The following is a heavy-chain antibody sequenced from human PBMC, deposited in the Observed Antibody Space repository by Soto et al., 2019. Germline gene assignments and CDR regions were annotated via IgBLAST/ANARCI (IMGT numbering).Heavy chain of an antibody. CDR3: SRDLNYGHDY. CDR1: GFTFSSYT. CDR2: ITSSGDYT. Sequence: GGSLRLSCAASGFTFSSYTMSWVRQAPGKRLEWVSAITSSGDYTTHADSVKGRFTISRDNAEKSLHLQMNSLTAEDTAVYYCSRDLNYGHDYWGQGTLVTVSS. J-gene: IGHJ4*02. D-gene: IGHD4-17*01. V-gene: IGHV3-21*01.